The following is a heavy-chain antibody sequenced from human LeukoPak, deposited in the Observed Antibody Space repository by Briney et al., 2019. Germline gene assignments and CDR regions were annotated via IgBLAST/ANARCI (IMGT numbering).Heavy chain of an antibody. Sequence: GGSLRLSCAASGFTFSSYWMHWVRQAPGRGLVWVSRINSDGSSITYADSVKGRFTISRDNAKNTLFLQMSSLRVEDTAVYYCAREGRVSGYDFDCWGQGTLVTVSS. CDR3: AREGRVSGYDFDC. CDR1: GFTFSSYW. CDR2: INSDGSSI. V-gene: IGHV3-74*03. J-gene: IGHJ4*02. D-gene: IGHD5-12*01.